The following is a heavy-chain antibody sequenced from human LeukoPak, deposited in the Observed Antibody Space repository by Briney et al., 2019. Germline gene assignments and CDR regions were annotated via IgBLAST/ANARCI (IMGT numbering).Heavy chain of an antibody. CDR2: ISYDGSNK. J-gene: IGHJ4*02. CDR3: AKDLTGMVRGEGAFDY. CDR1: GFTFNNYW. V-gene: IGHV3-30*18. D-gene: IGHD3-10*01. Sequence: PGGSLKLSCAASGFTFNNYWMHWVRQAPGKGLEWVAVISYDGSNKYYADSVKGRFTISRDNSKNTLYLQMNSLRAEDTAVYYCAKDLTGMVRGEGAFDYWGQGTLVTVSS.